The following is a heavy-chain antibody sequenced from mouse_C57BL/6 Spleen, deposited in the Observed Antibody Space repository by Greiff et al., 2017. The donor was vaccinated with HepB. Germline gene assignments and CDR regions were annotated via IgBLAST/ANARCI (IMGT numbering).Heavy chain of an antibody. CDR3: ARRIYEYEETCFAY. D-gene: IGHD2-4*01. CDR2: IHPNSGST. Sequence: QVQLQQPGAELVKPGASVKLSCKASGYTFTSYWMHWVKQRPGQGLEWIGMIHPNSGSTNYNEKFKSKATLTVDKSSSTAYMQLSSLTSEDSAVYYSARRIYEYEETCFAYWGQGTLVTVSA. V-gene: IGHV1-64*01. CDR1: GYTFTSYW. J-gene: IGHJ3*01.